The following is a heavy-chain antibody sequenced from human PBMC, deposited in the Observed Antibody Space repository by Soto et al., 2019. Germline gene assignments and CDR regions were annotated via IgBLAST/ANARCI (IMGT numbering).Heavy chain of an antibody. D-gene: IGHD3-9*01. CDR1: GGSISSYY. J-gene: IGHJ4*02. V-gene: IGHV4-59*01. CDR3: ARYYDILTGYYLDY. Sequence: PSETLSLTCTVSGGSISSYYWSWIRQPPGKGLEWIGYIYYSGSTNYNPSLKSRVTISVDTSKNQFSLKLSSVTAADTAVYYCARYYDILTGYYLDYWGQGTLVTVSS. CDR2: IYYSGST.